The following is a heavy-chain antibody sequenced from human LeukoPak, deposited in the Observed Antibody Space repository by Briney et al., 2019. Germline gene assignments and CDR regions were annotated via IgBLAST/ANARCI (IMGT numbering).Heavy chain of an antibody. V-gene: IGHV4-59*01. D-gene: IGHD3-22*01. CDR3: ARLSGYSSGHYYSDY. J-gene: IGHJ4*02. CDR1: GGSISSDY. CDR2: IYYRGST. Sequence: SETLSLTCTVSGGSISSDYWSWLRQPPGKGLEWIGYIYYRGSTNYNPSLKSRVTISVDTSKNQFSLKLSSVTAADTAVYYCARLSGYSSGHYYSDYWGQGTLVTVSS.